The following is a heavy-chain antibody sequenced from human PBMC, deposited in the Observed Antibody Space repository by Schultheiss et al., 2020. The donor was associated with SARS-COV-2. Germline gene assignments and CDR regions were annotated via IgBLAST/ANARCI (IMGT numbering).Heavy chain of an antibody. D-gene: IGHD1-26*01. V-gene: IGHV3-11*04. CDR3: AREDVVGATHY. CDR1: GFTVSSNY. J-gene: IGHJ4*02. CDR2: ISSSGSTI. Sequence: GGSLRLSCAASGFTVSSNYMSWVRQAPGKGLEWVSYISSSGSTIYYADSVKGRFTISRDNAKNTLYLQMNSLRAEDTAVYYCAREDVVGATHYWGQGTLVTVSS.